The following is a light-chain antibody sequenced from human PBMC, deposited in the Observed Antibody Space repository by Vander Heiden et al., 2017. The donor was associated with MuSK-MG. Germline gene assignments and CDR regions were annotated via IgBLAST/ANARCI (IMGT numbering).Light chain of an antibody. J-gene: IGKJ1*01. Sequence: IKVTQSPSSLSASVGDRVTITCRASQSIKTHLNWYQQKAGKAPKLLIYSASTSQSGVPSRFSGSGSGTDFTLTISSLQPEDFATYYCQQSFNTPRTFGQGTKVEIK. CDR1: QSIKTH. V-gene: IGKV1-39*01. CDR2: SAS. CDR3: QQSFNTPRT.